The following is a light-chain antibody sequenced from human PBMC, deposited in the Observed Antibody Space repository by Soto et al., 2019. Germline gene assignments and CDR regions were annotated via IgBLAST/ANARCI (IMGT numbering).Light chain of an antibody. Sequence: ELVLTQSPGTLSLSPGERATLSCRASQSVSSDYLGWYQQKPGQAPRLLIYGASSRATGIPDRFSGSGSGTDFTLTISRLEPDDFAVYYCQQYVRSPPTFGPGTTVDIK. CDR2: GAS. V-gene: IGKV3-20*01. CDR3: QQYVRSPPT. CDR1: QSVSSDY. J-gene: IGKJ3*01.